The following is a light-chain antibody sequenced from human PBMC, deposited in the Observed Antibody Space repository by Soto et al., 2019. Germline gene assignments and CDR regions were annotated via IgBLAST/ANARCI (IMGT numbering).Light chain of an antibody. V-gene: IGKV1-13*02. Sequence: TQMTQSPSSLSSSLGESSAVSCRASRDIGSDLSWYQQKPGKAPKLLIYDASSLESGVPSRFSGSGSGTEFTLTISSLQPDDFATYYCQQYNSYSSTFGHGTNVDIK. CDR2: DAS. J-gene: IGKJ1*01. CDR1: RDIGSD. CDR3: QQYNSYSST.